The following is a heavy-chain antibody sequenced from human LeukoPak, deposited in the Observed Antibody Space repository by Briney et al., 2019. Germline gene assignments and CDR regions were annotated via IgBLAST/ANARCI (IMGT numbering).Heavy chain of an antibody. V-gene: IGHV3-23*01. D-gene: IGHD6-19*01. CDR1: GFTFSSYA. Sequence: GGSLRLSCAASGFTFSSYAMSWVRQAPGKGLEWVSTISGSGDSTYYADSVKGRFTISRDISKNTLYLRMNSLRGEDTAVYYCAKDTSGWYSSDYWGQGTLVAVSS. J-gene: IGHJ4*02. CDR2: ISGSGDST. CDR3: AKDTSGWYSSDY.